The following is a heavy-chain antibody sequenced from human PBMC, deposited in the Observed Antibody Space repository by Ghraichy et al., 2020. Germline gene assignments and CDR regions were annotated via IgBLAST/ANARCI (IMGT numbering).Heavy chain of an antibody. CDR2: INPNSGGT. J-gene: IGHJ4*02. V-gene: IGHV1-2*04. D-gene: IGHD6-13*01. CDR1: GYTFTGYY. CDR3: AIAAAGTLTGGAMGH. Sequence: ASVKVSCKASGYTFTGYYMHWVRQAPGQGLEWMGWINPNSGGTNYAQKFQGWVTMTRDTSISTAYMELSRLRSDDTAVYYCAIAAAGTLTGGAMGHWGQGTLVTVSS.